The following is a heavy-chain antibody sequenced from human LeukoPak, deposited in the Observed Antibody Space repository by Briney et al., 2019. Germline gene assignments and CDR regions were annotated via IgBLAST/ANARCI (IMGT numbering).Heavy chain of an antibody. CDR2: IHYHENT. Sequence: SETLSLTCTVSGGSISSYYWSWIRQPPGKGLEWIGSIHYHENTYSNPSLKSRVSMSIDTSKNQFSLNLSSVSAADTAVFYCATTFSDILTPSYVFDFWGRGSLVTVSS. J-gene: IGHJ4*01. CDR3: ATTFSDILTPSYVFDF. D-gene: IGHD3-9*01. CDR1: GGSISSYY. V-gene: IGHV4-59*04.